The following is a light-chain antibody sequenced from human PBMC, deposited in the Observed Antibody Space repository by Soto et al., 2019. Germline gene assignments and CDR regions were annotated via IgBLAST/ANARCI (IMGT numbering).Light chain of an antibody. V-gene: IGLV2-14*01. CDR3: SSYTTNNAHV. J-gene: IGLJ2*01. Sequence: QSALTQPASVSASPGQSISISCTGTSNDVGAFDYVSWYQQHPGKAPKLIIFEVFNRPSGVSTRFSGSKSGGTASLTISGLQAEDEADYFCSSYTTNNAHVFGGGTKLTVL. CDR1: SNDVGAFDY. CDR2: EVF.